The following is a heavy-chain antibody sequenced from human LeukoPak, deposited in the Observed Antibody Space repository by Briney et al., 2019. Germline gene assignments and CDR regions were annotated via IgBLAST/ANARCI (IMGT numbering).Heavy chain of an antibody. CDR2: ISGSGGST. V-gene: IGHV3-23*01. Sequence: GGSLRLSCAASGFTFSSYAMSWVRQAPGKGLEWVSAISGSGGSTYYADSVKGRFTISGDNSKNTLYLQMNSLRAEDTAVYYCAKDLLSGTASFDYWGQGTLVTVSS. CDR3: AKDLLSGTASFDY. CDR1: GFTFSSYA. J-gene: IGHJ4*02. D-gene: IGHD1-1*01.